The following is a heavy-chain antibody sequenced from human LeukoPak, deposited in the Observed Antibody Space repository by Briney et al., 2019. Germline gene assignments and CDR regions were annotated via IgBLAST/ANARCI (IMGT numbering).Heavy chain of an antibody. D-gene: IGHD6-19*01. J-gene: IGHJ4*02. CDR2: ISYDGSNK. Sequence: PGGSLRLFCAASGFTFSSYAMHWVRQAPGKGLEWVAVISYDGSNKYYADSVKGRFTISRDNSKNTLYLQMNSLRAEDTAVYYCARSSGIAVAGTFPDYWGQGTLVTVSS. V-gene: IGHV3-30-3*01. CDR1: GFTFSSYA. CDR3: ARSSGIAVAGTFPDY.